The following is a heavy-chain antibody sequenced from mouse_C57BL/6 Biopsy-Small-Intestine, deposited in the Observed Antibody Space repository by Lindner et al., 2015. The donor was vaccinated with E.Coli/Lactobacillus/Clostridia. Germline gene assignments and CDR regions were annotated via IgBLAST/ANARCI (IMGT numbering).Heavy chain of an antibody. CDR3: ARWGLRRGGYAMDY. J-gene: IGHJ4*01. D-gene: IGHD2-4*01. V-gene: IGHV14-2*01. CDR2: IDPEDGET. CDR1: GFNIKDYY. Sequence: VQLQESGAELVKPGASVRLSCTGSGFNIKDYYMHWVKQRTEQGLEWIGRIDPEDGETRYAPKFQGKATIAADTSSNTAYLQLSSLTSEDTAVYYCARWGLRRGGYAMDYWGQGTSVTVS.